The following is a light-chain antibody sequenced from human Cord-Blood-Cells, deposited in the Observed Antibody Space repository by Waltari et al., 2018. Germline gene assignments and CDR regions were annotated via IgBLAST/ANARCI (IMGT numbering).Light chain of an antibody. V-gene: IGKV1-5*01. CDR3: QQST. CDR1: QSISSW. Sequence: DIQMTQSPSTLSASVGDRVTITCRASQSISSWLAWYQQKPGKAPKLLIYDASSLESGVPSRFSGSGSGTEFTLTISSLQPDDFATYYRQQSTFGGGTKVEIK. J-gene: IGKJ4*01. CDR2: DAS.